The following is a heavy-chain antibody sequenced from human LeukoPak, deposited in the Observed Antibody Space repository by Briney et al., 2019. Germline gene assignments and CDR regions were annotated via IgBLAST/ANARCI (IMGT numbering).Heavy chain of an antibody. J-gene: IGHJ4*02. D-gene: IGHD2-2*01. CDR2: IRSSGSTI. Sequence: PGGSLRLSCAASGFTFSSYEMNWVRQAPGKGLEWVSYIRSSGSTIYYADSVKGRFTISRDNAKNSLYLQMNSLRAEDTAVYYCARDRGEVPAFDYWGQGTLVTVSS. CDR1: GFTFSSYE. CDR3: ARDRGEVPAFDY. V-gene: IGHV3-48*03.